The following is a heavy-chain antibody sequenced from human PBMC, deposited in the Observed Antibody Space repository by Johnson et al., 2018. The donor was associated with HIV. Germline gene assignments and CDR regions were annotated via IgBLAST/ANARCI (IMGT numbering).Heavy chain of an antibody. V-gene: IGHV3-53*01. CDR1: GFTVSSNY. CDR2: IYSGGST. CDR3: AKSSDEYSRSSDAFDI. Sequence: SPFPGASGFTVSSNYMSWVRQAPGKGLDWVSVIYSGGSTYYADSVKGRFTISRDNSKNTLYLQMNSLRAEDTAVYYCAKSSDEYSRSSDAFDIWGQGTMVTVSS. J-gene: IGHJ3*02. D-gene: IGHD6-6*01.